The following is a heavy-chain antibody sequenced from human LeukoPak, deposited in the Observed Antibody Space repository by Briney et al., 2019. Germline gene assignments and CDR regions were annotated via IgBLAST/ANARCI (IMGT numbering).Heavy chain of an antibody. D-gene: IGHD3-10*01. CDR1: GGSISSYY. CDR3: AREGTMVRGVRGRFDP. V-gene: IGHV4-4*07. CDR2: IYTSGST. J-gene: IGHJ5*02. Sequence: SETLSLTCTVSGGSISSYYWSWIRQPAGKGLEWIGRIYTSGSTNYNPSLKSRVTMSVDTSKNQFSLKLSSVTAADTAVYYCAREGTMVRGVRGRFDPWGQGTLVTVSS.